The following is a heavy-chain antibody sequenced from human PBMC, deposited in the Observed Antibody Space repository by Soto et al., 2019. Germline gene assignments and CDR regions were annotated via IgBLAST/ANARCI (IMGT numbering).Heavy chain of an antibody. CDR2: INPNSGGT. V-gene: IGHV1-2*04. D-gene: IGHD4-17*01. CDR3: ARERTTVTTSYGMDV. J-gene: IGHJ6*02. Sequence: GASVKVSCKASGFTFTSSAVQWVRQARGQRLEWMGWINPNSGGTNYAQKFQGWVTMTRDTSISTAYMELSRLRSDDTAVYYCARERTTVTTSYGMDVWGQGTTVTVSS. CDR1: GFTFTSSA.